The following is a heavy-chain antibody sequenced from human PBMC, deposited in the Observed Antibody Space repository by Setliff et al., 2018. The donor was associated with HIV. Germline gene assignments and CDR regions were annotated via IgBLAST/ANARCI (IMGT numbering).Heavy chain of an antibody. V-gene: IGHV4-4*08. J-gene: IGHJ3*02. CDR2: IYTSGST. CDR3: ARHSITLVVGVPERDDAFDI. CDR1: GGSISSYY. D-gene: IGHD3-22*01. Sequence: ETLSLTCTVSGGSISSYYWSWIRQPPGKGLEWIGYIYTSGSTNYNPSLKSRVTISVDTSKNQLSLKLSSMTAADTAVYYCARHSITLVVGVPERDDAFDIWGQGTMVTVSS.